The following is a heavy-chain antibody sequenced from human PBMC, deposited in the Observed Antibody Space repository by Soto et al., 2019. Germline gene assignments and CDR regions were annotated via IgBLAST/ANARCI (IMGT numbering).Heavy chain of an antibody. J-gene: IGHJ3*02. CDR1: GFTFSSYS. V-gene: IGHV3-48*01. Sequence: EVQLVESGGGLVQPGGSLRLSCAASGFTFSSYSMNWVRQAPGKGLEWVSYISSSSSTIYYADSVKGRFTISRDNAKNSLYLQMKGLRAEDTAVYYCSLDRYYYDGRGAFDIWGQGTMVTVSS. CDR2: ISSSSSTI. D-gene: IGHD3-22*01. CDR3: SLDRYYYDGRGAFDI.